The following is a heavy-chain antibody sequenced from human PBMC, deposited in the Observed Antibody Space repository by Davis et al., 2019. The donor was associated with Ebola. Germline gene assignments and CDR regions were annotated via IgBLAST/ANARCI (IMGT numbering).Heavy chain of an antibody. CDR3: ARDPSITIFGVPLGAFDI. J-gene: IGHJ3*02. Sequence: GESLKISCAASGFTFSSYSMNWVRQAPGKGLEWVSYISSSSSTIYYADSVKGRFTISRDNAKNSLYLQMNSLRDEDTAVYYCARDPSITIFGVPLGAFDIWGQGTMVTVSS. V-gene: IGHV3-48*02. D-gene: IGHD3-3*01. CDR1: GFTFSSYS. CDR2: ISSSSSTI.